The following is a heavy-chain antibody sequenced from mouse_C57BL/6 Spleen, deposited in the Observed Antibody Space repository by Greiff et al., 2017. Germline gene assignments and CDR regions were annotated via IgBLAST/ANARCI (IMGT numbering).Heavy chain of an antibody. CDR1: GYTFTSYW. D-gene: IGHD2-3*01. Sequence: QVQLQQPGAELVKPGASVKLSCKASGYTFTSYWMHWVKQRPGRGLEWIGRIDPTSGGTQYNEKFKSKATLTVDKPSSTAYMQLSSLTSEDSAVYYCARGGYYEGYFDYWGQGTTLTVSS. CDR3: ARGGYYEGYFDY. V-gene: IGHV1-72*01. CDR2: IDPTSGGT. J-gene: IGHJ2*01.